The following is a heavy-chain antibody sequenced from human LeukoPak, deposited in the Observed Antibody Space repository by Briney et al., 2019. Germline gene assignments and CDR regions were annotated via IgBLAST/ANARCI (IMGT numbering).Heavy chain of an antibody. CDR2: ISGSGDAS. V-gene: IGHV3-23*01. D-gene: IGHD3-3*01. CDR3: TKPQMGDFWSASYDSYYYGMDD. J-gene: IGHJ6*02. CDR1: DFTFSRYA. Sequence: SGGSLRLSCAAFDFTFSRYAMSWVRQAPGEGLEWVSGISGSGDASYYADSVKGRFTISRDNSKNTLYLQLNSLRAEDTAVYYCTKPQMGDFWSASYDSYYYGMDDWGQGTTVTVSS.